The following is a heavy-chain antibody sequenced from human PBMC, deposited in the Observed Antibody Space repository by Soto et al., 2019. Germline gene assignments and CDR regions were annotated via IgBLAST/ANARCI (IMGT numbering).Heavy chain of an antibody. J-gene: IGHJ4*02. CDR3: AGSSTYYYDSSGYSCDC. D-gene: IGHD3-22*01. CDR1: GGTFSSYA. Sequence: SLKVSCKASGGTFSSYAISWVRQAPGQGLEWMGGIIPIFGTANYAQKFQGRVTITADESTSTAYMELSSLRSEDTAVYYCAGSSTYYYDSSGYSCDCWGQGTLVTVSS. V-gene: IGHV1-69*13. CDR2: IIPIFGTA.